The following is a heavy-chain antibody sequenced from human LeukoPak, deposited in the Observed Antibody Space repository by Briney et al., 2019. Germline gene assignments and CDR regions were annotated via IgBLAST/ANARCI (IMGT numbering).Heavy chain of an antibody. V-gene: IGHV1-69*04. J-gene: IGHJ5*02. CDR2: IIPILGIA. CDR3: AREAIFGVVIIKGNWFDP. CDR1: GGTFSSYT. Sequence: SVKVSCKASGGTFSSYTISWVRQAPGQGLEWMGRIIPILGIANYAQKFQGRVTITADKSTSIAYMELSSLRSEDTAVYYCAREAIFGVVIIKGNWFDPWGQGTLVTVSS. D-gene: IGHD3-3*01.